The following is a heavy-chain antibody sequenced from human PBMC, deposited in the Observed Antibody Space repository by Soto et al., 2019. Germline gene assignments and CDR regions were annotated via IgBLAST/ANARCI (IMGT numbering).Heavy chain of an antibody. D-gene: IGHD3-16*01. CDR1: GFTFSGSA. Sequence: EVQLVESGGGLVQPGGSVIISCAASGFTFSGSAIHWVRQASGKGLEWVGRIKARSYNYATAYTASLKGRFTISRDDSNNTADLQMNSLKTEDTAVYFCSRLWAGGDDRDSPPYYLDYWGQGTLVTVSS. J-gene: IGHJ4*02. CDR3: SRLWAGGDDRDSPPYYLDY. CDR2: IKARSYNYAT. V-gene: IGHV3-73*02.